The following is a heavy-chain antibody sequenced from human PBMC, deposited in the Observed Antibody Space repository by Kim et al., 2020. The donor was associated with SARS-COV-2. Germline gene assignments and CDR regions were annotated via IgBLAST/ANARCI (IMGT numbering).Heavy chain of an antibody. J-gene: IGHJ4*02. Sequence: FQERVTITRDMSTSTAYMELSSLRSEDTAVYYCAAARGYSSSWYPYYFDYWGQGTLVTVSS. V-gene: IGHV1-58*01. CDR3: AAARGYSSSWYPYYFDY. D-gene: IGHD6-13*01.